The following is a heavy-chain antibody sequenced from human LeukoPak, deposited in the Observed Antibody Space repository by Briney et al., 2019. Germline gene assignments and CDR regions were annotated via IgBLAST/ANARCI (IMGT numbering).Heavy chain of an antibody. Sequence: ASVKVSCKASGYTFTGYYMHWVRQAPGQGLEWMGWINPNSGGTNYAQKFQGRVTMTRDTSISTAYMELSRLRSDDTAVYYCAREGDGYSSSGGVRGVGYWGQGTLVTVSS. CDR3: AREGDGYSSSGGVRGVGY. J-gene: IGHJ4*02. D-gene: IGHD6-13*01. V-gene: IGHV1-2*02. CDR1: GYTFTGYY. CDR2: INPNSGGT.